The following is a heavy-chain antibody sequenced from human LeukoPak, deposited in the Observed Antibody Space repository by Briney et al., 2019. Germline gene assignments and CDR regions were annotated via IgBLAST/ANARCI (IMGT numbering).Heavy chain of an antibody. CDR1: GFTFSSYS. J-gene: IGHJ4*02. CDR3: ASPVGATPTGGY. D-gene: IGHD1-26*01. Sequence: GGSLRLSCAASGFTFSSYSMNWVRQAPGKGLEWVSSISSSSSYIYYADSVKGRFTISRDNAKNSLYLQMNSLRAEDTAVYYCASPVGATPTGGYWGQGTLVTVSS. V-gene: IGHV3-21*01. CDR2: ISSSSSYI.